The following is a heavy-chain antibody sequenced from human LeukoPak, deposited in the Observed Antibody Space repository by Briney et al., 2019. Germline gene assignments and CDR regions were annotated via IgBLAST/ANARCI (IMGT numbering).Heavy chain of an antibody. Sequence: ASVKVSCKASGYTFTSHDINWVRQATGQGLEWMGWMNPNSGNTGYAQKFQGRVTMTRNTSISTAYMELSSLISEDTAVHYCARDVAVAGGGANWFDPWGQGTLVTVSS. J-gene: IGHJ5*02. CDR3: ARDVAVAGGGANWFDP. V-gene: IGHV1-8*01. CDR1: GYTFTSHD. CDR2: MNPNSGNT. D-gene: IGHD6-19*01.